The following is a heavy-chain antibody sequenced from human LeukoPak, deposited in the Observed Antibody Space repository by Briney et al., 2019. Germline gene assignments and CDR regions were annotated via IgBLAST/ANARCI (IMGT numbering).Heavy chain of an antibody. Sequence: PSETLSLTCTVSGXSISSSSDYWGWIRQPPGKGLEWIGNINDLGSTYYNPSLQSRVTISVDTSKNQFSLKLSSVTAADTAVYYCARGYSFGYNYFDYWGQGTLVTVSS. J-gene: IGHJ4*02. CDR1: GXSISSSSDY. D-gene: IGHD5-18*01. V-gene: IGHV4-39*01. CDR3: ARGYSFGYNYFDY. CDR2: INDLGST.